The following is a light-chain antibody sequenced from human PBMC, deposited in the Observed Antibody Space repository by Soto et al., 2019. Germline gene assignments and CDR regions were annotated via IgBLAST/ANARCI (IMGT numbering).Light chain of an antibody. CDR1: GSDVGDSSH. J-gene: IGLJ2*01. CDR3: TSYTTINTIL. CDR2: EVS. Sequence: QSALTQPRSVSGSPGQSVTISCTATGSDVGDSSHVSWYQLHPGKAPKLMISEVSNRPLGVSDRFSGSKSGNTASLTISGLQAEDEADYYCTSYTTINTILFGGGTKVTVL. V-gene: IGLV2-11*01.